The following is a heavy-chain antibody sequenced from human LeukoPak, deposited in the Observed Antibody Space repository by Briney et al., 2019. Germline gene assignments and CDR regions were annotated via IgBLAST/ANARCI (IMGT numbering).Heavy chain of an antibody. Sequence: PSETLSLICTVSGGSISSSSYYWGWIRQPPGKGLEWIGSIYYSGSIYYNPSLKSRVTISVDTSKNQFSLKLSSVTAADTAVYYCARALSAYSSGWYYWFDPWGQGTLVTVSS. V-gene: IGHV4-39*01. CDR2: IYYSGSI. CDR1: GGSISSSSYY. CDR3: ARALSAYSSGWYYWFDP. D-gene: IGHD6-19*01. J-gene: IGHJ5*02.